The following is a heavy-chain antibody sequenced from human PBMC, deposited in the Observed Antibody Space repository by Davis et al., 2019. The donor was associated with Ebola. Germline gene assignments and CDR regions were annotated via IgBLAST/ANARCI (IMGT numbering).Heavy chain of an antibody. CDR1: GDSVSRAG. J-gene: IGHJ3*02. CDR3: ARGFLRDGFDI. CDR2: TYYSSKWYN. D-gene: IGHD3-3*01. Sequence: HSQTLSLTCAISGDSVSRAGWNWIRQSPSRGLEWLGRTYYSSKWYNDYAVSVKSRITISPDTSKNQFSLQLNSVTPEDTAVYYCARGFLRDGFDIWGQGTMITVSS. V-gene: IGHV6-1*01.